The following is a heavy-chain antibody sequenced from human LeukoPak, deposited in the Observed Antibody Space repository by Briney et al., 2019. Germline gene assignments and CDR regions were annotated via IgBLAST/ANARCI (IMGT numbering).Heavy chain of an antibody. Sequence: ASVKVSCKASGHTFTSYGISWVRQAPGQGLEWMGWISAYNGNTNYAQKLQGRVTMTRNTSISTAYMELSSLRSEDTAVYYCARGPPRQLWTQYYYYYYGMDAWGQGTTVTVSS. CDR3: ARGPPRQLWTQYYYYYYGMDA. J-gene: IGHJ6*02. CDR1: GHTFTSYG. D-gene: IGHD5-18*01. V-gene: IGHV1-18*01. CDR2: ISAYNGNT.